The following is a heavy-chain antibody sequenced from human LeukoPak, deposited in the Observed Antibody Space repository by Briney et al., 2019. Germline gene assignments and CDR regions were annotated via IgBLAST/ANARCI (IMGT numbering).Heavy chain of an antibody. V-gene: IGHV4-4*07. J-gene: IGHJ6*03. CDR2: IYTSGST. CDR3: ARGREYDILTGYRNFYYYYYMDV. Sequence: PSETLSLTCTVSVGSISRADYYWSWIRQPPGKGLEWIGRIYTSGSTNYNPSLKSRVTMSVDTSKNQFSLKLSSVTAADTAVYYCARGREYDILTGYRNFYYYYYMDVWGKGTTVTVSS. D-gene: IGHD3-9*01. CDR1: VGSISRADYY.